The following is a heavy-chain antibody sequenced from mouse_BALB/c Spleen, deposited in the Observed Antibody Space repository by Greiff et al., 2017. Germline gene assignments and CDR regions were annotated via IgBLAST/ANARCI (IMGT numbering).Heavy chain of an antibody. V-gene: IGHV2-6-7*01. CDR3: ARGYGYDPAWFAY. CDR2: IWGDGST. D-gene: IGHD2-2*01. CDR1: GFSLTGYG. J-gene: IGHJ3*01. Sequence: VMLVESGPGLVAPSQSLSITCTVSGFSLTGYGVNWVRQPPGKGLAWLGMIWGDGSTDYNSALKSRLSISKDNSKSQVFLKMNSLQTDDTARYYCARGYGYDPAWFAYWGQGTLVTVAA.